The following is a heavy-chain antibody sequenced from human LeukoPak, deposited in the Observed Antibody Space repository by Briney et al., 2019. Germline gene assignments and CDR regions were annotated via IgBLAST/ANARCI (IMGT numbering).Heavy chain of an antibody. D-gene: IGHD4-17*01. CDR2: IYYSGST. CDR3: ARAIPSDYGDYVDY. J-gene: IGHJ4*02. Sequence: PSETLSLTCTVSGGSISSGGYYWSWIRQHPGKGLEWIGYIYYSGSTYYNPSLKSRVTISVDTSKNQFSLKLSSVTAADTAVYYCARAIPSDYGDYVDYWGQGTLVTASS. V-gene: IGHV4-31*03. CDR1: GGSISSGGYY.